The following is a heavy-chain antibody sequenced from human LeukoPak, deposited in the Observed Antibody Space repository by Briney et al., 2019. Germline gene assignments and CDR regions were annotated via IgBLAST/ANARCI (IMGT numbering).Heavy chain of an antibody. D-gene: IGHD3-9*01. Sequence: PGGSLRLSCAASGFTFSSYEMNWVRQAPGKGLEWVSYISSSGSTIYYADSVKGRFTISRDNAKNSLYLQMNSLRAEDTAVYYCARDGRLRYFDWSAAAGTYMDVWGKGTTVTISS. CDR3: ARDGRLRYFDWSAAAGTYMDV. J-gene: IGHJ6*03. CDR2: ISSSGSTI. CDR1: GFTFSSYE. V-gene: IGHV3-48*03.